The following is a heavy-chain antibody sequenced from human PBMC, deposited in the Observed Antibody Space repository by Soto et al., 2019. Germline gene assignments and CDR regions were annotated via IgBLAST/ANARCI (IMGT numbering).Heavy chain of an antibody. J-gene: IGHJ6*02. Sequence: GASVKVSCKVSGYTLTELSMHWVRQAPGKGLEWMGGFDPEDGETIYAQKFQGRVTMTEDTSTDTAYMELSSLRSEDTAVYYCATVRGGPPYYYYSMDVWGQGTTVTVSS. V-gene: IGHV1-24*01. CDR1: GYTLTELS. D-gene: IGHD3-10*01. CDR2: FDPEDGET. CDR3: ATVRGGPPYYYYSMDV.